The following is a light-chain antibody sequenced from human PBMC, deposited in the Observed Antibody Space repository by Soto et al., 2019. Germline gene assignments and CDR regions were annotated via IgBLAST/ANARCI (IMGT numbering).Light chain of an antibody. CDR1: NIGSKS. Sequence: SYELTQPPSLSLAPGQTATITCGGNNIGSKSVHWYQHKPGQAPVLVVYDDSDRPSGIPERFSGSSSGNTAALTISRVEAGDEADYYCQVWDGSSDHEEWVFGGGTQLTVL. CDR2: DDS. J-gene: IGLJ3*02. V-gene: IGLV3-21*02. CDR3: QVWDGSSDHEEWV.